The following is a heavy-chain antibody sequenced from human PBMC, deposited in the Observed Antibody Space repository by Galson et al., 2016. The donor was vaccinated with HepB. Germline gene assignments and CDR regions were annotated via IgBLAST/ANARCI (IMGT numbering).Heavy chain of an antibody. CDR3: AREFVSSSEWNQDAFDL. CDR1: GGTFSNFA. Sequence: SVKVSCKASGGTFSNFAINWVRQAPGQGLEWMGGIIPVFPTANYAQRFQGRVTITADESTSTVFMELTSLRSDDTAVYYCAREFVSSSEWNQDAFDLWGQGAMVTVSS. V-gene: IGHV1-69*13. D-gene: IGHD1-14*01. J-gene: IGHJ3*01. CDR2: IIPVFPTA.